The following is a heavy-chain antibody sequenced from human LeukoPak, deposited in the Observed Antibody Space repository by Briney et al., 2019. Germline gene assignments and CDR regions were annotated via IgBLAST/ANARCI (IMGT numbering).Heavy chain of an antibody. CDR1: GYTFTSYG. Sequence: ASVKVSCKASGYTFTSYGISWVRQAPGQGLEWMGWISTYNGDTNYAQKLQGRVTMTTDTSTYTAYMELRSLRSDDTAVYYCAREGLGELTLDYWGQGTLVTVSS. CDR3: AREGLGELTLDY. V-gene: IGHV1-18*01. J-gene: IGHJ4*02. CDR2: ISTYNGDT. D-gene: IGHD3-16*01.